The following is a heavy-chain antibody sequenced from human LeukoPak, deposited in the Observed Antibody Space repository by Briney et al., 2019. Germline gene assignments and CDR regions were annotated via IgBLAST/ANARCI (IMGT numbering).Heavy chain of an antibody. CDR2: ISRGGGTT. J-gene: IGHJ3*02. V-gene: IGHV3-23*01. CDR1: GFTFSNYD. D-gene: IGHD3-16*01. Sequence: GGSLRLSCAASGFTFSNYDMNWVRQAPGKGLEWVSTISRGGGTTYFADSVKGRFTISRDNSKNTLYLQMNSLRGEDTAVYYCAKRSNGAFDIWGQGTMVTASS. CDR3: AKRSNGAFDI.